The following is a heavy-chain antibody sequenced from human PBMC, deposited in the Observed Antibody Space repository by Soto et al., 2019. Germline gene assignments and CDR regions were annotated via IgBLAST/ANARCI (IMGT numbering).Heavy chain of an antibody. CDR1: GYTFSNFW. Sequence: PGESLKISCQSSGYTFSNFWIGWVRQLPGKGLERMGIIYPGDHETRYSPSFHGKVTISADRSINTAYLQWSSLEASDTAFYFCARSPRSSPYFDYWGQGALVTVSS. D-gene: IGHD6-13*01. V-gene: IGHV5-51*01. CDR2: IYPGDHET. J-gene: IGHJ4*02. CDR3: ARSPRSSPYFDY.